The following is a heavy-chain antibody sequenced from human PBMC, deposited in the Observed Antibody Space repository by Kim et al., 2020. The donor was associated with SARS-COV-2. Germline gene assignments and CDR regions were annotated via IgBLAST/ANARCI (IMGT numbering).Heavy chain of an antibody. V-gene: IGHV1-24*01. Sequence: ASVKVSCKVSGYTLTELSMHWVRQAPGKGLEWMGGFDPEDGETIYAQKFQGRVTMTEDTSTDTAYMELSSLRSEDTAVYYCATESDDILTGRVYYYGMDVWGQGTTVTVSS. CDR3: ATESDDILTGRVYYYGMDV. CDR2: FDPEDGET. J-gene: IGHJ6*02. D-gene: IGHD3-9*01. CDR1: GYTLTELS.